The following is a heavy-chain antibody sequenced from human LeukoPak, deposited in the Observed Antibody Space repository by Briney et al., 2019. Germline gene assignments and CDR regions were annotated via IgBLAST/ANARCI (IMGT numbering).Heavy chain of an antibody. D-gene: IGHD4-11*01. CDR1: GFTFSSFA. CDR2: ISGSGISR. V-gene: IGHV3-23*01. J-gene: IGHJ4*02. Sequence: PGGSLRLSCAASGFTFSSFAMNWVRQAPGKGLEWVSGISGSGISRGYADSVKGRFTISRDNSKNTVLLQMDSLRAEDTAIYYCAKRSGVYSYNSGVFDYWGQGSLVTVSS. CDR3: AKRSGVYSYNSGVFDY.